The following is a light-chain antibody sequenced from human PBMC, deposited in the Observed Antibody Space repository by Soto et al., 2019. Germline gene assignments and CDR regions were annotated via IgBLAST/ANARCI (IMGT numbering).Light chain of an antibody. Sequence: IVMTQSPVTLSVSPGQRATLSCRASQSVSGDFAWYQQKAGQPPKLLIYVATTRATGIPARFSGSGSGTEFTLTISSLQSEDFAVYYCQQYKKWPLTFGGGTTVEN. CDR3: QQYKKWPLT. V-gene: IGKV3-15*01. J-gene: IGKJ4*01. CDR2: VAT. CDR1: QSVSGD.